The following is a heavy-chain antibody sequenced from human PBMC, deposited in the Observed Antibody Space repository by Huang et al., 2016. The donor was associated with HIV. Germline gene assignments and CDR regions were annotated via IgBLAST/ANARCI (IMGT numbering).Heavy chain of an antibody. V-gene: IGHV1-24*01. Sequence: QVQLVQSGAEVKKPGASVKVSCKVSGYTLTELSIHWVRQSPGKGLEWMGGFAPEHGETIYAQNVQGRVTMTEEKATDTAYMELHSLRPEDTAVYYCAAGYDTYYDMWGQGTMVIASS. CDR3: AAGYDTYYDM. CDR2: FAPEHGET. J-gene: IGHJ3*02. CDR1: GYTLTELS. D-gene: IGHD2-21*01.